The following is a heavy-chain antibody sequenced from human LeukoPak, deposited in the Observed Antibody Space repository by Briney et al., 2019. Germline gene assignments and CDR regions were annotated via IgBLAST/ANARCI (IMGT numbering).Heavy chain of an antibody. CDR1: GFTFSSYE. Sequence: PGGSLRLSCAASGFTFSSYEMNWVRQAPGKGLEWVSYISSSGSTIYYADSVKGRFTISRDNAKNSLYLQMNSLRAEDTAVYYCAGERRGYCSGGSCGGYWGQGTLVTVSS. V-gene: IGHV3-48*03. D-gene: IGHD2-15*01. J-gene: IGHJ4*02. CDR2: ISSSGSTI. CDR3: AGERRGYCSGGSCGGY.